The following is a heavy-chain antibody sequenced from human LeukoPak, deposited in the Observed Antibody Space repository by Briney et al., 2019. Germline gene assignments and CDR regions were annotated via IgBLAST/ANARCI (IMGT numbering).Heavy chain of an antibody. CDR1: GFNFSSYW. Sequence: GGSLRLSCAASGFNFSSYWIRWVRQAPGKGLEWVANIEREGSQENYADSVQGRFTISRDNAKNSLYLQMNSLRAGDTAVYYCARDYIITPGQDCFDYWGQGALVTVSS. J-gene: IGHJ4*02. CDR2: IEREGSQE. CDR3: ARDYIITPGQDCFDY. V-gene: IGHV3-7*05. D-gene: IGHD3-10*01.